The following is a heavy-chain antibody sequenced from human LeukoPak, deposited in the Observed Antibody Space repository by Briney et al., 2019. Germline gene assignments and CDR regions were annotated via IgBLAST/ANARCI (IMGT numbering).Heavy chain of an antibody. CDR1: GGSFSGYY. V-gene: IGHV4-34*01. CDR3: ARATKIVVVPAAASSRYYYYYYGMDV. Sequence: SETLSLTCAVYGGSFSGYYWSWIRQPPGKGLEWIGEINHSGSTNYNPSLKSRVTISVDTSKNQFSLKLSSVTAADTAVYYCARATKIVVVPAAASSRYYYYYYGMDVWGKGTTVTVSS. D-gene: IGHD2-2*01. CDR2: INHSGST. J-gene: IGHJ6*04.